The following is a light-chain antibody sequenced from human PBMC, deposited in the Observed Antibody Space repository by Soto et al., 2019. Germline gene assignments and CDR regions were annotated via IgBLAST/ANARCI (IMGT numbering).Light chain of an antibody. Sequence: EIVLTQSPGTLSLSPGERATLSCRASQSVTSSNLAWYQQRPGQAPRLLIHGASIRATGIPGRFSGSGSGTDFTLTISSLEPEDFAVYYCQQYEASPRTFGQGTRLEIK. CDR1: QSVTSSN. CDR2: GAS. J-gene: IGKJ2*01. V-gene: IGKV3-20*01. CDR3: QQYEASPRT.